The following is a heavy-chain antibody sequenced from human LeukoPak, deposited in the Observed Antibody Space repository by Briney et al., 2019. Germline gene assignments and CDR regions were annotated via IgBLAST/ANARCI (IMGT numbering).Heavy chain of an antibody. CDR1: GGSVSSGRFY. J-gene: IGHJ4*02. V-gene: IGHV4-61*01. D-gene: IGHD4-11*01. Sequence: SETLSLTCTVSGGSVSSGRFYWSWIRQPPGKELEWLGYVYYTGTTNYNPSLKSRVTISIDMSKNQFSLRLSSVTAADTAVYYCASPRPDYSDYTFDYLGQGILVTVSS. CDR2: VYYTGTT. CDR3: ASPRPDYSDYTFDY.